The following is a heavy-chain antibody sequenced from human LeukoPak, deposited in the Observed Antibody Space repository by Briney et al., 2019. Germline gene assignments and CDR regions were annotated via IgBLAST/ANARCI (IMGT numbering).Heavy chain of an antibody. CDR3: ARGGVAAKYYFDY. CDR2: IYYSGST. Sequence: SETLSLTCTVSGDSISPLYWGWIRQPPGKGLEFIGYIYYSGSTNYSPSLKSRVSLSVDTSKNRFSLRLSSVTAADTAVYYCARGGVAAKYYFDYWGQGTLVTVSS. J-gene: IGHJ4*02. D-gene: IGHD3-10*01. CDR1: GDSISPLY. V-gene: IGHV4-59*11.